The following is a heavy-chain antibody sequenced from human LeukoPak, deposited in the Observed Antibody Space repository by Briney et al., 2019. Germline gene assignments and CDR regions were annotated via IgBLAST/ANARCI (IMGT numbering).Heavy chain of an antibody. CDR1: GGSISSGGYY. Sequence: SETLSLTCTVSGGSISSGGYYWSWIRQHPGKGLEWIGYIYYSGSTYYNPSLKSRVTISVDTSKNQFSLKLSSVTAADTAVYYCARVLVDGYYNYMDVWGKGTTVTVSS. J-gene: IGHJ6*03. D-gene: IGHD2-8*02. CDR2: IYYSGST. CDR3: ARVLVDGYYNYMDV. V-gene: IGHV4-31*03.